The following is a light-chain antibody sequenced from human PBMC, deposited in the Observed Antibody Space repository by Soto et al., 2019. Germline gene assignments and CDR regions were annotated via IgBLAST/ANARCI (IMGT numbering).Light chain of an antibody. CDR2: EVS. J-gene: IGLJ1*01. CDR1: SSDVGGYNY. CDR3: SSYTSSSTLV. Sequence: QPASVSGSPGQSITISCTGTSSDVGGYNYVSWYQQHPGKAPKLMIYEVSNRPSGVSNRFSGSKSGSTASLTISGLQAEDEADYYCSSYTSSSTLVFGTGTKVTVL. V-gene: IGLV2-14*01.